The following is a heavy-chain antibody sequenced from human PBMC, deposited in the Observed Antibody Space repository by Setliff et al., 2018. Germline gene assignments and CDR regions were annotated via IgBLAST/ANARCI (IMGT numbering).Heavy chain of an antibody. CDR3: ARSGSGVHYYYMDV. J-gene: IGHJ6*03. CDR1: GYTFTGDY. Sequence: ASVKVSCKASGYTFTGDYVHWVRQAPGQGLEWMGWINPNSGGTNYAQKFQGRVTMTGDTISTAYMELSRLRSDDTAVYYCARSGSGVHYYYMDVWGKGTTVTVSS. D-gene: IGHD7-27*01. CDR2: INPNSGGT. V-gene: IGHV1-2*02.